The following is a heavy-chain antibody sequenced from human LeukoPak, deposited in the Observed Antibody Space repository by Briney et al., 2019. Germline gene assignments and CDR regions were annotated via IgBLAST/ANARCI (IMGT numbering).Heavy chain of an antibody. CDR3: AKSGYDFGGWFDP. CDR1: GFTFSSYG. D-gene: IGHD5-12*01. Sequence: GGSLRLSCAASGFTFSSYGMHWVRQAPGKGLEWVAFIRYDGSNKYCADSVKGRFTISRDNSKNTLYLQMNSLRAEDTAVYYCAKSGYDFGGWFDPWGQGTLVTVSS. J-gene: IGHJ5*02. V-gene: IGHV3-30*02. CDR2: IRYDGSNK.